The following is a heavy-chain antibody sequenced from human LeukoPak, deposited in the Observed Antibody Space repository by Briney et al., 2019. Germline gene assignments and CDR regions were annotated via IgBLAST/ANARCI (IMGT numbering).Heavy chain of an antibody. D-gene: IGHD6-6*01. Sequence: GGSLRLSCAASGFTFSSYAMHWVRQAPGKGLEWVAVISYDGSNKYYADSVKGRFTISRDNSKNTLYLQMSSLRAEDTAVYYCAREEVGSSTTWFDPWGQGTLVTVSS. CDR3: AREEVGSSTTWFDP. CDR1: GFTFSSYA. J-gene: IGHJ5*02. CDR2: ISYDGSNK. V-gene: IGHV3-30-3*01.